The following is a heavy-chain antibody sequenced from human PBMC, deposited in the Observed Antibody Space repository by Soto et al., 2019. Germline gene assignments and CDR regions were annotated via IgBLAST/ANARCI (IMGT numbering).Heavy chain of an antibody. CDR1: GGTFSGYA. V-gene: IGHV1-69*06. D-gene: IGHD2-15*01. CDR2: IIPIFGTA. J-gene: IGHJ6*02. CDR3: ARYCSGGSCYSNYYYGMDV. Sequence: GASVKVSCKASGGTFSGYAISWVRQAPGQGLEWMGGIIPIFGTANYAQKFQGRVTITADKSTSTAYMELSSLRSEDTAVYYCARYCSGGSCYSNYYYGMDVWGQGTTVTVSS.